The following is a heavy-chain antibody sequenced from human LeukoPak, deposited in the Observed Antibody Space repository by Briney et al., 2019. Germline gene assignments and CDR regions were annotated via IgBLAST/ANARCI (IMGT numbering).Heavy chain of an antibody. Sequence: GGSLRLSCAASGFTFSSYGMHWVRQAPGKGLEWVAVISYDGSNKYYVDSVKGRFTISRDNSKNTLYLQMNSLRAEDTAVYYCAKNKGGDYHFFDYWGQGTLVTVSS. CDR3: AKNKGGDYHFFDY. V-gene: IGHV3-30*18. J-gene: IGHJ4*02. D-gene: IGHD4-17*01. CDR1: GFTFSSYG. CDR2: ISYDGSNK.